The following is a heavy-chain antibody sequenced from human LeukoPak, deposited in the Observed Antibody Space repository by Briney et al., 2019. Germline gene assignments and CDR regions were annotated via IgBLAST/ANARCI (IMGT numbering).Heavy chain of an antibody. CDR2: LSGSGGST. D-gene: IGHD6-19*01. Sequence: GGSLRLSCAASGFPFTSYAMNWVRQAPGKGLEWVSALSGSGGSTYYADSVKGRFTISRDTSKNTPYLQMNSLRAEDTAVYYCAKDSSGWYSDYWGQGTLVTVSS. J-gene: IGHJ4*02. CDR1: GFPFTSYA. CDR3: AKDSSGWYSDY. V-gene: IGHV3-23*01.